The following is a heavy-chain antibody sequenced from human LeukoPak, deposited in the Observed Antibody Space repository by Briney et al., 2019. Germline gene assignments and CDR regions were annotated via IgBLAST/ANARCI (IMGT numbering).Heavy chain of an antibody. CDR1: GFTFSNYH. D-gene: IGHD1-26*01. J-gene: IGHJ4*02. CDR2: INSGSTTI. V-gene: IGHV3-48*04. Sequence: GGSLRPSCAASGFTFSNYHMNWVRQTPGKGLEWISYINSGSTTIYYADSVKGRFTISRDNAKNSVYLQMNSLRAEDTAVYFCARTASGSFSIWGQGTLVTVSS. CDR3: ARTASGSFSI.